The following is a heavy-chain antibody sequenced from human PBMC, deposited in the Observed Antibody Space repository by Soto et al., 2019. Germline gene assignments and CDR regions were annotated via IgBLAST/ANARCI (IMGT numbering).Heavy chain of an antibody. J-gene: IGHJ4*02. Sequence: SETLSLTCTVSGGSISSYYWSWIRQPPGKGLEWIGYIYYSGSTNYNPSLKSRVTISVDTSKNQFSLKLSSVTAADTAVYYCARGFRRGPYYFDYWGQGTLVTVSS. V-gene: IGHV4-59*01. CDR2: IYYSGST. CDR3: ARGFRRGPYYFDY. D-gene: IGHD3-10*01. CDR1: GGSISSYY.